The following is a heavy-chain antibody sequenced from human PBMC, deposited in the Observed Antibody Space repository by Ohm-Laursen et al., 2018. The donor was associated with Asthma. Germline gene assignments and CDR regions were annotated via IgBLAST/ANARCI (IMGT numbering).Heavy chain of an antibody. J-gene: IGHJ6*02. V-gene: IGHV3-48*01. D-gene: IGHD1-1*01. CDR3: AVRTTSAGFDV. CDR1: GFTFSSYA. CDR2: ITSYSSTT. Sequence: SLRLSCSASGFTFSSYAMHWVRQAPGKGLEWVSYITSYSSTTYYADSVKGRFTISRDNAKNSLYLQMNSLRAQDTAVYYCAVRTTSAGFDVWGQGTTVTVSS.